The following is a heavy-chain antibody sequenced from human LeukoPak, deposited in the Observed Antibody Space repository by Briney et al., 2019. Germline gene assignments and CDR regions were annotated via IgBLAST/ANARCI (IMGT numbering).Heavy chain of an antibody. CDR3: ARESKESYGSSFYF. CDR2: ISYDGSNK. CDR1: GFTFSNYA. J-gene: IGHJ4*02. D-gene: IGHD3-10*01. V-gene: IGHV3-30-3*01. Sequence: GGSLRLSCAASGFTFSNYAMHWVRQAPGKGLEWVAVISYDGSNKYYANSVKGRFTISRDNSKNTLYVQMDSLRAEGTAVYYCARESKESYGSSFYFWGQGTLVTVSS.